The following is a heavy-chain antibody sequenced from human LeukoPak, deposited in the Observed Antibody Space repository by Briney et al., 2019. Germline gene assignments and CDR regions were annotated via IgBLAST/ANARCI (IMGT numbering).Heavy chain of an antibody. J-gene: IGHJ4*02. Sequence: SETLSLTCTVSGGSIGSYYWSWIREPAGKGLEWIGRIYTSGSTNYNPSLKSRVTMSVDTSKNQFSLKLSSVTAADTAVYYCARDRPGYCSSTSCYAILYWGQGTLVTVSS. CDR2: IYTSGST. D-gene: IGHD2-2*01. CDR1: GGSIGSYY. CDR3: ARDRPGYCSSTSCYAILY. V-gene: IGHV4-4*07.